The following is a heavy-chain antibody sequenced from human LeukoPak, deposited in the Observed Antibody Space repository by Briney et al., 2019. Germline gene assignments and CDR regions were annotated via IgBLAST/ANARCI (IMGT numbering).Heavy chain of an antibody. CDR3: AGGVCRAYFSFHF. J-gene: IGHJ4*02. V-gene: IGHV4-31*03. CDR1: GVSISSGGYC. D-gene: IGHD2-15*01. CDR2: IYYRGNN. Sequence: SQTLSLTCTVSGVSISSGGYCWSWIRQHPGKGLEWLGYIYYRGNNYNNPSLRSRATLSVDTSKTRFFLKLSAVTAAGNGVFFWAGGVCRAYFSFHFWGGGTLV.